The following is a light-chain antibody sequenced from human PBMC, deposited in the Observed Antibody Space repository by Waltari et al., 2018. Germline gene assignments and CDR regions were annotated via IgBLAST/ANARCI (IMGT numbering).Light chain of an antibody. Sequence: QSVLTQSPSASGTPGQRVIFSCSGSTSTIGGNYVYWNQQFPGTAPKLLIHGNNQRPSGFPDRFSGSKSGTSASLAISGLRPDDEADYYFATWDDNLHGVLFGGGTKLTVL. CDR3: ATWDDNLHGVL. J-gene: IGLJ2*01. CDR2: GNN. CDR1: TSTIGGNY. V-gene: IGLV1-47*01.